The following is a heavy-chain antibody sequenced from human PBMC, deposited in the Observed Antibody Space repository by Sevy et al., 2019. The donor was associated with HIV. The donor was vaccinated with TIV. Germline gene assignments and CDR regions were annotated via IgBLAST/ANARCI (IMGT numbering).Heavy chain of an antibody. J-gene: IGHJ6*02. CDR3: ARDCSSTSCLWGMDV. CDR2: IKRDGSEK. CDR1: GFTFSTYS. Sequence: GGSLRLSCAASGFTFSTYSMHWVRQAPGKGLEWVANIKRDGSEKYYVTSVKGRFTISRDNAKNSLYLQMNSLRAEDTAVYYCARDCSSTSCLWGMDVWGQGTTVTVSS. V-gene: IGHV3-7*03. D-gene: IGHD2-2*01.